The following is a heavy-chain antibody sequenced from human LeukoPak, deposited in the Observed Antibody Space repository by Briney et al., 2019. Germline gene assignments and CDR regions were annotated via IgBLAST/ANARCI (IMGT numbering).Heavy chain of an antibody. CDR2: IKQDGSEK. CDR1: GFTFSSYA. CDR3: ATSARTYLGSSLDY. Sequence: GGSLRLSCAASGFTFSSYAMSWVRQAPGKGLEWVANIKQDGSEKYYVDSVKGRFTISRDNAKNSLYLQMNSLRAEDTAVYYCATSARTYLGSSLDYWGQGTLVTVSS. D-gene: IGHD2-15*01. J-gene: IGHJ4*02. V-gene: IGHV3-7*01.